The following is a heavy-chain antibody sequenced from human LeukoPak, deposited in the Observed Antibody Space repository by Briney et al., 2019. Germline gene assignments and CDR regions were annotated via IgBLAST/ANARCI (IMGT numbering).Heavy chain of an antibody. V-gene: IGHV3-48*03. CDR2: ISNLGSTI. CDR1: GFPFSIYE. D-gene: IGHD3-22*01. J-gene: IGHJ4*02. Sequence: GGSLRLSCAASGFPFSIYEMHWVRLAPGKGLEWVSYISNLGSTIYYADSVRGRFTIARDNAKTSLYLQMDSLRAEDTAVYYCARKLYDSFGSRTLDYWGQGTLVTVSS. CDR3: ARKLYDSFGSRTLDY.